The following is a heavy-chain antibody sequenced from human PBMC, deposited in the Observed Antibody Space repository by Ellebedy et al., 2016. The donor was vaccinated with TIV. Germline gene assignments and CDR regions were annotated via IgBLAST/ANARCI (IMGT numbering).Heavy chain of an antibody. CDR1: GFTFGDFA. D-gene: IGHD1-7*01. Sequence: GESLRLSXTASGFTFGDFAISWVRQAPGKGLEWVGFIGSKGYGGTTQYAASVKGRFTISRDDSKSIAYLQMNSLKTEDTALYYCTREAANWNYPYYYYNGMDVWGQGTTVTVSS. V-gene: IGHV3-49*04. CDR2: IGSKGYGGTT. CDR3: TREAANWNYPYYYYNGMDV. J-gene: IGHJ6*02.